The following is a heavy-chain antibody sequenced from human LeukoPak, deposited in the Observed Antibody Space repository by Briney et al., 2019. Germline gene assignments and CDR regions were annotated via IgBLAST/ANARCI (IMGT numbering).Heavy chain of an antibody. J-gene: IGHJ4*02. Sequence: GASVKVSCKASGYTFTDYYIHWVRQAPGQGLEWMGWINCNTGATNYAQKFQGRVTMTRHTSISTAYMELSRLRSGDTAVYYCARVPGGLAYDLDHWGQGTLVTVSS. CDR1: GYTFTDYY. CDR2: INCNTGAT. D-gene: IGHD2-21*01. V-gene: IGHV1-2*02. CDR3: ARVPGGLAYDLDH.